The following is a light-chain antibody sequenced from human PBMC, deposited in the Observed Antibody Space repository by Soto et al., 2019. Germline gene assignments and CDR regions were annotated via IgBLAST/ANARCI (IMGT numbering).Light chain of an antibody. CDR2: TAS. Sequence: IQMTQSPSSLSASVGDRVTITCRVSQSISRNLNWYQQKPGKAPKLLIYTASHLQSGVPSRFSGSGSGTDFALTISSLQPEDSAVYYCQQSHSSPLSFGGGTKVEF. CDR1: QSISRN. J-gene: IGKJ4*01. V-gene: IGKV1-39*01. CDR3: QQSHSSPLS.